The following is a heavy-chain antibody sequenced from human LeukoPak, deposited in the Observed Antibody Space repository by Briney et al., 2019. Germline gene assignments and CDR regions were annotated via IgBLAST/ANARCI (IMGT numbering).Heavy chain of an antibody. CDR2: ISYDGSNK. Sequence: GSLRLSCAASGFTFSSYGMHWVRQAPGKGLEWVAVISYDGSNKYYADSVKGRFTISRDNSKNTLYLQMNSLRAEDTAVYYCARDRVVVASYGMDVWGQGTTVTVSS. J-gene: IGHJ6*02. CDR1: GFTFSSYG. CDR3: ARDRVVVASYGMDV. D-gene: IGHD2-15*01. V-gene: IGHV3-30*03.